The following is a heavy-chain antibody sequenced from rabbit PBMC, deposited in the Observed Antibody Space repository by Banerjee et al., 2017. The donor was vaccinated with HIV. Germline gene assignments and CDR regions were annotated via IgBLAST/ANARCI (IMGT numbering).Heavy chain of an antibody. CDR2: IDPVFGST. V-gene: IGHV1S40*01. D-gene: IGHD1-1*01. J-gene: IGHJ4*01. Sequence: QSLEESGGDLVKPGASLTLTCTASGFSFSTYSYMCWVRQAPGKGLEWIGYIDPVFGSTYYASWVNGRFTISSHNAQNTLYLQLNSLTAADTATYFCARSSGYYKDYYFNLWGPGTLVTVS. CDR1: GFSFSTYSY. CDR3: ARSSGYYKDYYFNL.